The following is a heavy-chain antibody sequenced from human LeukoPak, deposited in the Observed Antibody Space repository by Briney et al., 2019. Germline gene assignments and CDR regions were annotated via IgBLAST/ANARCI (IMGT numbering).Heavy chain of an antibody. CDR3: AREENIVVVPAASSGYYGMDV. V-gene: IGHV1-69*13. CDR1: GGTFSSYA. CDR2: IIPIFGTA. Sequence: GASVKVSCKASGGTFSSYAISWVRQAPGQGLEWMGGIIPIFGTANYAQKFQGRVTITADESTSTAYMELSSLRSEDTAVYCCAREENIVVVPAASSGYYGMDVWGQGTTVTVSS. J-gene: IGHJ6*02. D-gene: IGHD2-2*01.